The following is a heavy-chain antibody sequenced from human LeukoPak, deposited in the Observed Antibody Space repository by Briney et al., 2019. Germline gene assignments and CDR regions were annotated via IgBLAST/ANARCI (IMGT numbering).Heavy chain of an antibody. J-gene: IGHJ4*02. Sequence: GGSLRLSCAASGFTFSNYNMNWVRQAPGKGLQWVAHIGSGITYADSVKGRFTISRDSSRDTLYLQMDSLRADDTAVYYCARERTGYYMACWGQGTLVTVSS. D-gene: IGHD3/OR15-3a*01. CDR1: GFTFSNYN. CDR2: IGSGIT. CDR3: ARERTGYYMAC. V-gene: IGHV3-69-1*01.